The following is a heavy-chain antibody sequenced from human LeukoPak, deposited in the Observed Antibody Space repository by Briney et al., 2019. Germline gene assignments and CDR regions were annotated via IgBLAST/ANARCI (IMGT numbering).Heavy chain of an antibody. D-gene: IGHD1-26*01. CDR2: IFYSGST. J-gene: IGHJ5*01. Sequence: PSETLSLTCNVSGDSIGSSSYYWGWIRQTPEKGLEWIGRIFYSGSTYYTPSLKSRVTMSLDTSKNQFSLRLTSVTAADTAVYYCARQVAIVEPTDPNWFDSWGQGTLVTVSS. CDR1: GDSIGSSSYY. V-gene: IGHV4-39*07. CDR3: ARQVAIVEPTDPNWFDS.